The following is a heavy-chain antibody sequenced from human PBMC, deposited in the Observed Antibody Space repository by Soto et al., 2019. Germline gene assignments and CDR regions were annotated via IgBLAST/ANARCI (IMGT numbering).Heavy chain of an antibody. CDR1: GGTFSSYA. J-gene: IGHJ5*02. Sequence: QVQLVQSGAEVKKPGSSVKVSCKASGGTFSSYAISWVRQAPGQGLEWMGGIIPIFGTANYAQKFQGRVTITADKSTSTAYMELSSLRSEDTAVYYCARTLAARQAGGSGHNWFDPWGQGTLVTVSS. CDR2: IIPIFGTA. CDR3: ARTLAARQAGGSGHNWFDP. D-gene: IGHD6-6*01. V-gene: IGHV1-69*06.